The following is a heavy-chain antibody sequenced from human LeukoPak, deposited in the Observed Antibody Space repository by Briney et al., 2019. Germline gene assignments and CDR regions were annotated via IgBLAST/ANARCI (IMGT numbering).Heavy chain of an antibody. Sequence: GGSLRLSCAASGFTFSSYSMNWVRQAPGKGLEWVSSISSSSSYIYYADSVKGRFTISRDNAKNSLYLQMNSLRAEDTAVYYCSRYAGGGGYFDYWGQGTLVTVSS. V-gene: IGHV3-21*01. CDR2: ISSSSSYI. CDR1: GFTFSSYS. J-gene: IGHJ4*02. D-gene: IGHD2-8*02. CDR3: SRYAGGGGYFDY.